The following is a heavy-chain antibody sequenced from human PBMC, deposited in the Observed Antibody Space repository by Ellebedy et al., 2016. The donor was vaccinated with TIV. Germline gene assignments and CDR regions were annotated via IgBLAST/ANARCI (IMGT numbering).Heavy chain of an antibody. CDR1: GFPFSSYE. Sequence: GESMKISCAASGFPFSSYEMNWVRQAPGKGLEWASYISSSGSTIYYAYSVKGRFTISRDNAKNSLYLQMNSLRAEDTAVYYCAAPEEANFDYWGQGTLVTVSS. CDR2: ISSSGSTI. CDR3: AAPEEANFDY. J-gene: IGHJ4*02. V-gene: IGHV3-48*03. D-gene: IGHD5-12*01.